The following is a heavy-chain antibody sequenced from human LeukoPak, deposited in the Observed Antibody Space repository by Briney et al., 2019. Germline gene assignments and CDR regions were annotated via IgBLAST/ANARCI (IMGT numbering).Heavy chain of an antibody. CDR1: GFTFSSYG. CDR3: AKDRGRAHSYGSFDY. V-gene: IGHV3-30*18. CDR2: ISYDGSNK. D-gene: IGHD5-18*01. Sequence: TGRSLRLSCAASGFTFSSYGMHGVRQAPGKGLEWVAVISYDGSNKYYADSVKGRFTISRDNSKNTLYLQMNSLRAEDTAVYYCAKDRGRAHSYGSFDYWGQGTLVTVSS. J-gene: IGHJ4*02.